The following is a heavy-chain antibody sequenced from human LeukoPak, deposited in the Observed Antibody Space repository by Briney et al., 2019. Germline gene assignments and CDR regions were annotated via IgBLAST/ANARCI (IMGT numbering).Heavy chain of an antibody. CDR3: ARLTKDIVLMVYAYFDY. D-gene: IGHD2-8*01. V-gene: IGHV4-59*08. CDR1: GGSISSYY. Sequence: PSETLSLTCTVSGGSISSYYWSWIRQPPGKGLEWIGSIYHSGSTYYNPSLKSRVTISVDTSKNQFSLKLSSVTAADTAVYYCARLTKDIVLMVYAYFDYWGQGTLVTVSS. CDR2: IYHSGST. J-gene: IGHJ4*02.